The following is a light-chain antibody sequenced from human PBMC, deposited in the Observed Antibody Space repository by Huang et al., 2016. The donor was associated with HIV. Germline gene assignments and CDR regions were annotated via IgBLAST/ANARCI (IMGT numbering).Light chain of an antibody. CDR2: GAS. CDR3: EQYNNWPPGWT. Sequence: EIVMTQSPATLSVSPGERATLSCRASQSVSSNLAWYQHKPRQAPRLLSYGASTRATGIPARFGGSGSGTEFTLTITSLQSEDSAVYYCEQYNNWPPGWTFGQGTKVEIK. CDR1: QSVSSN. V-gene: IGKV3-15*01. J-gene: IGKJ1*01.